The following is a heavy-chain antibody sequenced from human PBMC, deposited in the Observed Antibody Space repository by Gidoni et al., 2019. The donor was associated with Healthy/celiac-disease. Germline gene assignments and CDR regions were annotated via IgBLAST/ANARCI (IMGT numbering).Heavy chain of an antibody. CDR1: GGTFSSYA. V-gene: IGHV1-69*06. CDR3: ARDPGYCSSTSCYPDFDY. J-gene: IGHJ4*02. D-gene: IGHD2-2*01. CDR2: IIPIFGTA. Sequence: QVQLVQSGAEVKKPGSSVKVSCKASGGTFSSYAISWVRQAPGQGLEWMGGIIPIFGTANYAQKFQGRVTITADKSTSTAYMELSSLRSEDTAVYYCARDPGYCSSTSCYPDFDYWGQGTLVTVSS.